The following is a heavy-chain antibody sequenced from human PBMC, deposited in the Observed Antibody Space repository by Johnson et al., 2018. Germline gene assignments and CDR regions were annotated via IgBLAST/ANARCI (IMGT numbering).Heavy chain of an antibody. CDR1: GFTFSDYY. J-gene: IGHJ6*03. D-gene: IGHD4/OR15-4a*01. CDR2: ISSSGSTI. Sequence: QVQLVESGGGLVKPGGSLRLSCTASGFTFSDYYMSWIRQAPGKGLEWVSYISSSGSTIYYADSVKGRFTISRDNAKNSPYLQMNSLRAEEPAVYYWARGADYYYYSMDVWGKGPTVTVSS. V-gene: IGHV3-11*04. CDR3: ARGADYYYYSMDV.